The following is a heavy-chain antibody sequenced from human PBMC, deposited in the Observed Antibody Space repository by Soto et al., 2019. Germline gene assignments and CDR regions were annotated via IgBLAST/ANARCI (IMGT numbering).Heavy chain of an antibody. CDR3: ARGSSLLFWGGYYESGFDY. V-gene: IGHV1-18*01. J-gene: IGHJ4*02. D-gene: IGHD3-3*01. CDR2: ISAYNGNK. CDR1: GYTFTSYG. Sequence: ASVKVSCKASGYTFTSYGISWVRQAPGQGLEWMGWISAYNGNKNYAQKLQGRVTMTTDTSTSTAYMELRSLRSDDTAVYYCARGSSLLFWGGYYESGFDYWGQGTLVTVSS.